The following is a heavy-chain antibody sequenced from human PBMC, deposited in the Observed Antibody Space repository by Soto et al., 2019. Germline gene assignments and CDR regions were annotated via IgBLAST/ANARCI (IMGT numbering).Heavy chain of an antibody. Sequence: ASVKVSCKASGYTFTSYDINWVRQATGQGLEWMGWMNPNSGNTGYAQKFQGRVTMTRNTSISTAYMELSSLRSEDTAVYYCARGDYYGSGSYIADWFDPWGQGTLVTVSS. CDR1: GYTFTSYD. CDR2: MNPNSGNT. D-gene: IGHD3-10*01. J-gene: IGHJ5*02. CDR3: ARGDYYGSGSYIADWFDP. V-gene: IGHV1-8*01.